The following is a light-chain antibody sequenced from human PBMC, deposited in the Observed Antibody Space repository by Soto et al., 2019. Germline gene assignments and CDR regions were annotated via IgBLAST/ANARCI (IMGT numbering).Light chain of an antibody. CDR3: VLYMGSGIWV. J-gene: IGLJ3*02. Sequence: QSVVTQEPSFSMSPGGTVTLTCGLSSGSVSTSYYPSWYQQTPGQAPRTLIYSTNTRSSGVPDRFSGSILGNKAALTITGVQADDESDYYCVLYMGSGIWVFGGGTKLTVL. V-gene: IGLV8-61*01. CDR2: STN. CDR1: SGSVSTSYY.